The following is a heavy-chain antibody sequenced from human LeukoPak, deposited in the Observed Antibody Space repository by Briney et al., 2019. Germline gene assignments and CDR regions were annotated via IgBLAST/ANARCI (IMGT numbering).Heavy chain of an antibody. CDR2: IYHSGST. Sequence: SETLSLTCTVSGGSISSYYWSWIRQPPGKGLEWIGYIYHSGSTNYNPSLKSRVTISVDTSKNQFSLKLSSVTAADTAVYYCARDDQDAFDIWGQGTMVTVSS. CDR1: GGSISSYY. V-gene: IGHV4-59*01. D-gene: IGHD2-2*01. J-gene: IGHJ3*02. CDR3: ARDDQDAFDI.